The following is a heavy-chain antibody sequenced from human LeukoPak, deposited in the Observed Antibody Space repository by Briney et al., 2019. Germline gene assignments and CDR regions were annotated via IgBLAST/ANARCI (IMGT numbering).Heavy chain of an antibody. CDR3: ARRTTVTTWAFDY. J-gene: IGHJ4*02. D-gene: IGHD4-17*01. V-gene: IGHV5-51*01. CDR2: IYPGDSDT. Sequence: GESLKISCKGSGYSFTSYWIGWVRQVPGKGLEWMGIIYPGDSDTRYTPCFQGQVTISADKAISTRYRQGSRLKAPVTAMYYGARRTTVTTWAFDYWGQGTPVTVSS. CDR1: GYSFTSYW.